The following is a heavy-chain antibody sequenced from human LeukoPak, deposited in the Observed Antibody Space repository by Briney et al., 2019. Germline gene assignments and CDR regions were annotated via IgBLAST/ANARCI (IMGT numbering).Heavy chain of an antibody. CDR2: IYTSGST. D-gene: IGHD2-15*01. J-gene: IGHJ6*03. CDR3: ARGFWVAAKNYYYYYYMDV. CDR1: GGSISTGSYY. Sequence: SETLSLTCTVSGGSISTGSYYWSWIRQPAGKGLEWIGRIYTSGSTTYNPSLKSRATISEDTSKNQFSLKLSSVTAADTAVYYCARGFWVAAKNYYYYYYMDVWGKGTTVTVSS. V-gene: IGHV4-61*02.